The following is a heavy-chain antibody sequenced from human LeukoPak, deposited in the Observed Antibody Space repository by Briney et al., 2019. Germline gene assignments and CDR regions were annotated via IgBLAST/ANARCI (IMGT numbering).Heavy chain of an antibody. CDR3: ARGGSWYERVYYYYYMDV. J-gene: IGHJ6*03. CDR1: GGSISSGGYY. CDR2: IYYSGST. D-gene: IGHD6-13*01. Sequence: PSETLSLTCTVSGGSISSGGYYWSWIRQHPGKGLEWIGYIYYSGSTYYNPSLKSRVTISVDTSKNQFSLKLSSVTAADTAVYYCARGGSWYERVYYYYYMDVWGKGTTVTVSS. V-gene: IGHV4-31*03.